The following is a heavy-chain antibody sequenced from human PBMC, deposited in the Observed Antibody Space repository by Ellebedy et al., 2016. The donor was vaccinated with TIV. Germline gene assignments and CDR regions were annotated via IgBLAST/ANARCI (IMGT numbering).Heavy chain of an antibody. D-gene: IGHD1-1*01. Sequence: GESLKISXAASGFTISNYAMSWVRQAPGKGLEWVANINQGGSETYYVDSVKGRFTMSRDNAKNSLYLQLNSLRAEDTAVYYCARSPATGTVDYWGHGTLVTVSS. V-gene: IGHV3-7*01. CDR3: ARSPATGTVDY. J-gene: IGHJ4*01. CDR1: GFTISNYA. CDR2: INQGGSET.